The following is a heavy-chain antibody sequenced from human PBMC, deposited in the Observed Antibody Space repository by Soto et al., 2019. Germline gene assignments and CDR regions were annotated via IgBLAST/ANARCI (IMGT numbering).Heavy chain of an antibody. Sequence: SETLSLTCAVYGGSFSGYYWSWIRQPPGKGLEWIGEINHSGSTNYNPSLKSRVTISVDTSKNQLSLKLSSVTAADTAVYYCARGIPVDYGDPGHFDYWGQGTLVTVSS. D-gene: IGHD4-17*01. J-gene: IGHJ4*02. CDR3: ARGIPVDYGDPGHFDY. V-gene: IGHV4-34*01. CDR1: GGSFSGYY. CDR2: INHSGST.